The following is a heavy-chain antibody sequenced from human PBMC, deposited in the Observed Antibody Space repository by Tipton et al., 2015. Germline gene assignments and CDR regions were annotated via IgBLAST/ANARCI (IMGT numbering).Heavy chain of an antibody. CDR3: AKEDYDASGSYYTY. J-gene: IGHJ4*02. CDR1: GFSVSNYG. CDR2: VSSHGRTK. Sequence: RSLRLSCAASGFSVSNYGMHWVRQAPGRGLEWVAVVSSHGRTKFYADSVKGRFTISRDNSKNTLFLQMNSLTTEDTGVYYCAKEDYDASGSYYTYWGQGTLVTVSP. V-gene: IGHV3-30*18. D-gene: IGHD3-10*01.